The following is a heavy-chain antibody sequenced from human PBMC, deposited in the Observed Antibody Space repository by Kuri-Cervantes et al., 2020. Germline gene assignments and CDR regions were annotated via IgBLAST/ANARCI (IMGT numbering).Heavy chain of an antibody. J-gene: IGHJ6*03. D-gene: IGHD3-16*02. CDR3: TTDGIIDYYYMDV. Sequence: GESLKISCTASGFIFNNAWMAWVRQASGKAPEWVGRVKSKTDGGTTDYAAPVKGRFTISRDDSKNTLYLQMNSLKTEDTAVYYCTTDGIIDYYYMDVWGKGTTVTVSS. V-gene: IGHV3-15*01. CDR2: VKSKTDGGTT. CDR1: GFIFNNAW.